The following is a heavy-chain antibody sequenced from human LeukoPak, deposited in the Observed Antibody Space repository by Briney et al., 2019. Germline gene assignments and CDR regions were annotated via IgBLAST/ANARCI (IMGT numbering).Heavy chain of an antibody. CDR1: GFTFSSYS. V-gene: IGHV3-21*01. J-gene: IGHJ4*02. D-gene: IGHD6-19*01. CDR2: ISSSSSYI. CDR3: ARDWYIAVAGPNFDY. Sequence: AGGSLRLSCAASGFTFSSYSMNWVRQAPGKGLEWVSSISSSSSYIYYADSVKGPFTISRDNSKKSLYLQMNSLRAEDTAVYYCARDWYIAVAGPNFDYWGQGTLVTVSS.